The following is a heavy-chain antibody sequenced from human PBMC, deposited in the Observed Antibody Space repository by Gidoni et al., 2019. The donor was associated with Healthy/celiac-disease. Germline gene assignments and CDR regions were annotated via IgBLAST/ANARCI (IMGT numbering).Heavy chain of an antibody. J-gene: IGHJ5*02. V-gene: IGHV4-34*01. CDR2: INHSGSS. CDR3: ARVPSIAAAGSGCVSGGPSWFDP. CDR1: GGAFRGYY. D-gene: IGHD6-13*01. Sequence: QGQLQQCGAGLLKPPEALSSTCAVVGGAFRGYYWRWICQPPGKGLEWIGEINHSGSSNYNPSLKSLVTISVDTSKNQFSLKLSSVPAADTAVYYCARVPSIAAAGSGCVSGGPSWFDPWGQGTLVTVSS.